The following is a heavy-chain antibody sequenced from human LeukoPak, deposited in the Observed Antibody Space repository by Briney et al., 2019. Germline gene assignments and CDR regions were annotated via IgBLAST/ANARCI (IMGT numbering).Heavy chain of an antibody. D-gene: IGHD1-14*01. CDR1: GGSISSGGYY. J-gene: IGHJ2*01. Sequence: SQTPSLTCTVSGGSISSGGYYWSWIRQHPGKGLEWIGYIYYSGSTYYNPSLKSRVTISVDTSKNQFSLKLSSVTAADTAVYYCARDPEGPWYFDLWGRGTLVTVSS. CDR3: ARDPEGPWYFDL. CDR2: IYYSGST. V-gene: IGHV4-31*03.